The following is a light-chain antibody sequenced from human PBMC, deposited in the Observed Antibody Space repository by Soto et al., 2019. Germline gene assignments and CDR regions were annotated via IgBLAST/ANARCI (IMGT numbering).Light chain of an antibody. V-gene: IGLV2-14*01. CDR2: EVS. CDR3: NSYTTSGTYV. J-gene: IGLJ1*01. Sequence: QSALTQPASVSGSPGQSITISCTGTSSDVGGYNYVSWYQQHPGKAPKLMLYEVSNRPSGVSDRFSGSKSGNTASLTISGLQPEDEATYYCNSYTTSGTYVFGIGTKLTVL. CDR1: SSDVGGYNY.